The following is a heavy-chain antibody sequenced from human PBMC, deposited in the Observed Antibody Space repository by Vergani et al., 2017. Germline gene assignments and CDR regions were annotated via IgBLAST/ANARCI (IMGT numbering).Heavy chain of an antibody. D-gene: IGHD3-10*01. V-gene: IGHV5-51*01. Sequence: EVQLVQSGAEVKKPGESLKISCKGSGYSFTSYWIGWVRQMPGKGLEWMGIIYPGDSDTRYSPSFRGQVTISADKSISTAYLQWSSLKASDTAMYYCARXGEYGSGSYPATYYYYYYGMDVWGQGTTVTVSS. J-gene: IGHJ6*02. CDR3: ARXGEYGSGSYPATYYYYYYGMDV. CDR2: IYPGDSDT. CDR1: GYSFTSYW.